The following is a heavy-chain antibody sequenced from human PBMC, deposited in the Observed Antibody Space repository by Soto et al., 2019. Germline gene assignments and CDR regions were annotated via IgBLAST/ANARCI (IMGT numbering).Heavy chain of an antibody. J-gene: IGHJ6*03. CDR3: ARRVYDDLYYMDV. V-gene: IGHV1-18*01. CDR1: GYSFTSYG. CDR2: ISGYNGHP. Sequence: QVQLVQSGAEVKRPGASVKVSCKASGYSFTSYGISWVRQAPGQGLEWMGWISGYNGHPTYAQKVQDRVTMPTDTPTSTAYMELRSLRSDDTAVYYCARRVYDDLYYMDVWGKGTTVTVSS. D-gene: IGHD3-3*01.